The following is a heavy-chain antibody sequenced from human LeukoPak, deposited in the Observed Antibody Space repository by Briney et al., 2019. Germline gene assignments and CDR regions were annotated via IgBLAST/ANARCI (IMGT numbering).Heavy chain of an antibody. V-gene: IGHV4-39*07. D-gene: IGHD4-11*01. Sequence: SETLSLTCTVYGGSFRGDYYWAWIRQPPGKRLEWIGSIYSGGRIYYNPSLKSRVSISIDTSNNDLSLKVTSVTAADTAGYYCARAPWAYGNYVHAFDIWGQGTMVTVSS. CDR3: ARAPWAYGNYVHAFDI. J-gene: IGHJ3*02. CDR2: IYSGGRI. CDR1: GGSFRGDYY.